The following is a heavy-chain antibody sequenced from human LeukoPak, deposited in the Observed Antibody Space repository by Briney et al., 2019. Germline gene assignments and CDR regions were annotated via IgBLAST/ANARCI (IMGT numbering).Heavy chain of an antibody. V-gene: IGHV4-4*07. D-gene: IGHD6-13*01. CDR1: GGSISSYY. CDR2: IYTSGST. Sequence: SETLSLTCTVAGGSISSYYWSWIRQPAGKGLEWIGRIYTSGSTNYNPSLKSRVTMSVDTSKNQFSLKLSSVTAADTAVYYCARVLRNWARSSWSGFDYWGQGTLVTVSS. J-gene: IGHJ4*02. CDR3: ARVLRNWARSSWSGFDY.